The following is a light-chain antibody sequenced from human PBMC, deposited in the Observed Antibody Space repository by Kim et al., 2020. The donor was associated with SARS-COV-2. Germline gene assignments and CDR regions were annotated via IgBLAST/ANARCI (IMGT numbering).Light chain of an antibody. Sequence: WAPGERATLSCRASQGVGSYLAWYQQKPGQAPRLLIYDASNRATDIPARFSGSGSGTDFTLTISSLGPEDFAVDYCQQRIHWPLTFGGGTKVDIK. CDR3: QQRIHWPLT. J-gene: IGKJ4*01. V-gene: IGKV3-11*01. CDR2: DAS. CDR1: QGVGSY.